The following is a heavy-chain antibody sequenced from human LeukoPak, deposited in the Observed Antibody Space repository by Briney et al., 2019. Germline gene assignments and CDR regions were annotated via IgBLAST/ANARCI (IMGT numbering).Heavy chain of an antibody. D-gene: IGHD1-26*01. Sequence: SETLSLTCAVYGGSFSGYYWSWIRQPPGKGLEWIGYIYYSGSTNYNPSLKSRVTISVDTSKNQFSLKLSSVTAADTAVYYCARIPLKWELRPWGQGTLVTVSS. J-gene: IGHJ5*02. CDR3: ARIPLKWELRP. CDR2: IYYSGST. CDR1: GGSFSGYY. V-gene: IGHV4-59*01.